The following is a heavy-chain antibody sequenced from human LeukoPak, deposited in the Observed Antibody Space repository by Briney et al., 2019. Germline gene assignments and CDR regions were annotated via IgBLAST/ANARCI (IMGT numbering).Heavy chain of an antibody. CDR1: GLPFTTYG. CDR3: AGVTRWTTTISPWLSYYYMDV. D-gene: IGHD3/OR15-3a*01. CDR2: ISNYNGNT. Sequence: GASVKVSCKASGLPFTTYGITWVRQAPGQGLEWMGWISNYNGNTNYAQKLQGRVTMTTDTSTSTAHMEMRSLRSDDTAVYYCAGVTRWTTTISPWLSYYYMDVWGKGTTVTISS. V-gene: IGHV1-18*01. J-gene: IGHJ6*03.